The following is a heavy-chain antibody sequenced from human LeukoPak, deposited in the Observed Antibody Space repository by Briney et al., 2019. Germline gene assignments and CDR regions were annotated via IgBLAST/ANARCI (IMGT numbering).Heavy chain of an antibody. V-gene: IGHV1-69*04. CDR2: IIPILGIA. J-gene: IGHJ6*02. D-gene: IGHD6-6*01. Sequence: ASVKVSCKASGYTFTSYAISWVRQAPGQGLEWMGRIIPILGIANYAQKFQGRVTITADKSTSTAYMELSSLRSEDTAVYYCASYSSSSYYYYYGMDVWGQGTTVTVSS. CDR1: GYTFTSYA. CDR3: ASYSSSSYYYYYGMDV.